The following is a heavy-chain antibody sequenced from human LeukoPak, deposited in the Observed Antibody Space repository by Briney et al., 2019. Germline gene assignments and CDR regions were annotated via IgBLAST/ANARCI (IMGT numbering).Heavy chain of an antibody. CDR2: IKSDGSST. CDR1: GFTFSTYW. CDR3: ARVYYDSSAYYYFDY. D-gene: IGHD3-22*01. J-gene: IGHJ4*02. Sequence: GGSLRLSCAASGFTFSTYWMHWVRQAPGKGLVWVSRIKSDGSSTAYADSVKGRFTTSRDNAKNTLYLQMNSLRVEDTAVYYCARVYYDSSAYYYFDYWGQGTLVTVPS. V-gene: IGHV3-74*01.